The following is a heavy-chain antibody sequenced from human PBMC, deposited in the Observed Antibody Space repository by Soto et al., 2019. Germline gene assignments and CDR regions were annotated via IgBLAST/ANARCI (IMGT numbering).Heavy chain of an antibody. CDR3: ARGVYCSSTSCYWGMDV. V-gene: IGHV4-34*01. D-gene: IGHD2-2*01. CDR2: INHSGRT. CDR1: GGSFSGYY. Sequence: QVQLQQWGAGLLKPSETLSLTCAVYGGSFSGYYWSRIRQPPGKGLEWIGEINHSGRTNYNPSLKSRVTIPVDTSKNQFSLKLSSVTAADTAVYYCARGVYCSSTSCYWGMDVWGQGTTVTVSS. J-gene: IGHJ6*02.